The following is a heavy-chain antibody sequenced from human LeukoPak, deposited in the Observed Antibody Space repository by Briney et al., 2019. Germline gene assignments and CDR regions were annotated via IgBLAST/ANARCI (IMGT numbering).Heavy chain of an antibody. D-gene: IGHD3-3*01. J-gene: IGHJ5*01. CDR3: ATFSPITTSFDS. Sequence: GASVKVSCKASGGAFSRYPISWVRQAPGQGLEWMRRIIPILDIANYAQKFQGRVTITADKSTSTAYMELSSLRSEDTAVYYCATFSPITTSFDSWGQGTLVTVSS. CDR2: IIPILDIA. CDR1: GGAFSRYP. V-gene: IGHV1-69*02.